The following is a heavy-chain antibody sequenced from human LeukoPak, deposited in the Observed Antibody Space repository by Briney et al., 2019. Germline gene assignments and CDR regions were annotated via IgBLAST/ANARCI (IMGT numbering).Heavy chain of an antibody. V-gene: IGHV3-7*01. CDR3: ARRGGSSSRRSPIDY. CDR2: IKQDGSQR. CDR1: GFTFSDYW. Sequence: GGSLTLSCTASGFTFSDYWMTWVRQATGKGPEWVANIKQDGSQRYYVDSVRGRFTISRDNAKNSLFLQMNGLRAEDTAVYYCARRGGSSSRRSPIDYWGQGTLVTVSS. D-gene: IGHD6-6*01. J-gene: IGHJ4*02.